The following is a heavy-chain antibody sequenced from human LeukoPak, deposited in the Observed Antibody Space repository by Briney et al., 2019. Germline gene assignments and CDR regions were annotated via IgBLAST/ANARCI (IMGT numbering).Heavy chain of an antibody. J-gene: IGHJ4*02. D-gene: IGHD3-9*01. V-gene: IGHV4-59*01. Sequence: SETLSLTCTVSGASISSYFWSWIRQPPGKGLEWIGYIFHSGTTKYNPSLKSRVTISIDTSENQISLKLTSVTAADTAVYYCGREGIPYSPSPYYFDYWGQGNLVTVSS. CDR1: GASISSYF. CDR2: IFHSGTT. CDR3: GREGIPYSPSPYYFDY.